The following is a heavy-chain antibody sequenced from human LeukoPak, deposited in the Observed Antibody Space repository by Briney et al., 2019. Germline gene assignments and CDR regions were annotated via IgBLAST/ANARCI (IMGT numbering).Heavy chain of an antibody. J-gene: IGHJ4*02. V-gene: IGHV3-7*03. CDR1: GFTFSTYW. Sequence: PGGSLRLSCAASGFTFSTYWMTWVRQAPGKGLEWVARINEYGSKKSYVDSVKGRFTISRDNAQKSLYLEMNSLRAEDTAVYYCARAVTSTEGYWGQGTLVTVSS. CDR2: INEYGSKK. CDR3: ARAVTSTEGY.